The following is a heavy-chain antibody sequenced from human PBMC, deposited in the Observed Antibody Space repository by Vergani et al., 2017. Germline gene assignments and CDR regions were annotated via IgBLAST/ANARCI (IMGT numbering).Heavy chain of an antibody. J-gene: IGHJ6*04. D-gene: IGHD3-3*01. CDR2: IWYDGSNK. V-gene: IGHV3-33*01. Sequence: QVQLVESGGGVVQPGRSLRLSCAASGFTFSSYGMHWVRQAPGKGLEWVAVIWYDGSNKYYADSVKGRFTIYRDNSKNTLYLKMNSLKAEDTAVYYCARGSENYDCWSGAMDVWGKGTTVTVSS. CDR3: ARGSENYDCWSGAMDV. CDR1: GFTFSSYG.